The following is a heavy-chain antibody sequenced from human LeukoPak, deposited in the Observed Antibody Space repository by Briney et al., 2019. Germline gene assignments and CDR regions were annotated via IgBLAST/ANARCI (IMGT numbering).Heavy chain of an antibody. V-gene: IGHV1-18*01. CDR3: AREVRFLEWLPERYYYYYGMDV. D-gene: IGHD3-3*01. J-gene: IGHJ6*02. CDR1: GYTFTSYG. CDR2: ISAYNGNT. Sequence: ASVKVSCKASGYTFTSYGISWVRQAPGQGLEWMGWISAYNGNTNYAQKLQGRVTMTTDTSTSTAYMELSSLRSEDTAVYYCAREVRFLEWLPERYYYYYGMDVWGQGTTVTVSS.